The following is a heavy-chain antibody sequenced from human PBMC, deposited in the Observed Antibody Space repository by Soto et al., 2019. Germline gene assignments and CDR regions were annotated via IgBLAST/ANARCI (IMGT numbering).Heavy chain of an antibody. CDR1: GGSISSGDYY. CDR2: IYYSGST. Sequence: PSETLSLTCTVSGGSISSGDYYWSWIRQPPGKGLEWIGYIYYSGSTYYNPSLKSRVTISVDTSKNQFSLKLSSVTAADTAVYYCASGAVDTAMVSNFDFWGQGTLVTVSS. CDR3: ASGAVDTAMVSNFDF. J-gene: IGHJ4*02. D-gene: IGHD5-18*01. V-gene: IGHV4-30-4*01.